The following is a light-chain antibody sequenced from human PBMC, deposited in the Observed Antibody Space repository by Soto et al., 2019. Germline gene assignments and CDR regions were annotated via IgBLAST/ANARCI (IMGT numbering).Light chain of an antibody. CDR3: QQYDNLPLT. CDR1: QSVGSN. Sequence: ERVMTQSPATLSVSPGERATLSCRASQSVGSNLAWYQQKPGQAPRLLIFGASSRATGVPARFSGSGSGTEFTLTISSLQSEDFAVYFCQQYDNLPLTFGPGTKVIS. J-gene: IGKJ3*01. V-gene: IGKV3-15*01. CDR2: GAS.